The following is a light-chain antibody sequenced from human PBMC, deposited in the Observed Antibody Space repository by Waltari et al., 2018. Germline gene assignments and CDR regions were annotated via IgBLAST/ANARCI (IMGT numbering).Light chain of an antibody. V-gene: IGKV3-11*01. J-gene: IGKJ1*01. CDR1: QSVSSY. Sequence: EIVLTQSPATLSLSPGERATLSCRASQSVSSYLAWYQQKPGQAPMLLIYDASNRATGIPARFSGSGSGTDFTLTISSLEPEDFAVYYCQQRSNWPRGTFGQGTKVEIK. CDR3: QQRSNWPRGT. CDR2: DAS.